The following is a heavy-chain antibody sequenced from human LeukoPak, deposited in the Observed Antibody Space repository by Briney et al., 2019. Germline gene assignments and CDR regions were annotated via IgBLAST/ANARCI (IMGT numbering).Heavy chain of an antibody. CDR1: GYSISSGYY. D-gene: IGHD5-24*01. V-gene: IGHV4-38-2*01. J-gene: IGHJ3*02. CDR3: ASRRRDGYNFDAFDI. Sequence: PSETLSLTCAVSGYSISSGYYWGWIRQSPGKGLEWIGSIYHSGSTYYNPSLKSRVTISVDTSKNQFSLKLSSVTAADTAVYYCASRRRDGYNFDAFDIWGQGTMVTVSS. CDR2: IYHSGST.